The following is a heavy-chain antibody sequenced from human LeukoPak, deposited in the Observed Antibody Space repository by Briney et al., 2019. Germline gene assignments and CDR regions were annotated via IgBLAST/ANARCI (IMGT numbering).Heavy chain of an antibody. J-gene: IGHJ4*02. V-gene: IGHV3-21*01. Sequence: AGGSLRLSCAASGFTFSSYSMNWVRQAPGKGLEWVSSISSSSSYIYYADSVKGRFTISRDNAKNSLYLQMNSLRAEDTAVYYCARTWPREGYFDYWGQGTLVTVSS. CDR1: GFTFSSYS. D-gene: IGHD5-12*01. CDR3: ARTWPREGYFDY. CDR2: ISSSSSYI.